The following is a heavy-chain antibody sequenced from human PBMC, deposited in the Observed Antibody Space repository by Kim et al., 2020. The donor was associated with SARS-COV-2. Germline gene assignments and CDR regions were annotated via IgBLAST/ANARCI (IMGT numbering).Heavy chain of an antibody. D-gene: IGHD3-10*02. CDR3: ARELSGAGAYNYYYGMDV. CDR1: GFTFSSYA. V-gene: IGHV3-30*04. J-gene: IGHJ6*02. CDR2: ISYDGSNK. Sequence: GGSLRLSCAASGFTFSSYAMHWVRQAPGKGLEWVAVISYDGSNKYYADSVKGRFTISRDNSKNTLYLQMNSLRAEDTAVYYCARELSGAGAYNYYYGMDVWGQGTTVTVSS.